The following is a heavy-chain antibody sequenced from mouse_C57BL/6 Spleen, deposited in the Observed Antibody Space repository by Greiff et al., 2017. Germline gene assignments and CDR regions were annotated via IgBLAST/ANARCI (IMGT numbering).Heavy chain of an antibody. D-gene: IGHD2-14*01. V-gene: IGHV1-47*01. CDR1: GYTFTTYP. Sequence: VKLQESGAELVKPGASVKMSCKASGYTFTTYPIEWMKQNHGKSLEWIGNFHPYNDDTKYNEKFKGKATLTVEKSSSTVYLELSRLTYDDAAVYYCARAPVRGYFDYWGQGTTLTVSS. CDR2: FHPYNDDT. CDR3: ARAPVRGYFDY. J-gene: IGHJ2*01.